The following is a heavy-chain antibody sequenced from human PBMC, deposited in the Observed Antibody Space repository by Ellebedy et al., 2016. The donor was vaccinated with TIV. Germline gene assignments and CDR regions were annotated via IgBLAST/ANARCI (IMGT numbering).Heavy chain of an antibody. CDR1: GYTLTELS. CDR2: INAGNGNT. J-gene: IGHJ4*02. Sequence: ASVKVSCXVSGYTLTELSMHWVRQAPGQRLEWMGWINAGNGNTKYSQKFQGRVTITRDTSASTAYMELSSLRSEDTAVYYCARDREPGGYDVFDYWGQGTLVTVSS. CDR3: ARDREPGGYDVFDY. D-gene: IGHD5-12*01. V-gene: IGHV1-3*01.